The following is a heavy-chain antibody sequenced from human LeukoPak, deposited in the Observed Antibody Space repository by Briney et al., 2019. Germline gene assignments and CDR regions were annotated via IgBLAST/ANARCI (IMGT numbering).Heavy chain of an antibody. D-gene: IGHD6-13*01. CDR3: ASSWYDYYYYYGMDV. CDR2: IYYSGST. V-gene: IGHV4-39*07. J-gene: IGHJ6*02. Sequence: SETLSLTCTVSGGSISSSSYYWGWIRQSPGKGLEWIGSIYYSGSTYYNPSLKSRVTISVDTSKNQFSLKLSSVTAADTAVYYCASSWYDYYYYYGMDVWGQGTTVTVSS. CDR1: GGSISSSSYY.